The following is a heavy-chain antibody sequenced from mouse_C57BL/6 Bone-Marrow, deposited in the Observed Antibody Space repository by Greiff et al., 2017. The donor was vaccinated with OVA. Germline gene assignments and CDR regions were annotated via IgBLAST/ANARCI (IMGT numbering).Heavy chain of an antibody. CDR3: ARDPHYYYGSSYYFDY. J-gene: IGHJ2*01. CDR1: GFTFSSYA. CDR2: ISDGGSYT. Sequence: DVKLVESGGGLVKPGGSLKLSCAASGFTFSSYAMSWVRQTPEKRLEWVATISDGGSYTYYPDNVKGRFTISRDNAKNNLYLQVSHLKSEDTAMYYCARDPHYYYGSSYYFDYWGQGTTLTVSS. V-gene: IGHV5-4*01. D-gene: IGHD1-1*01.